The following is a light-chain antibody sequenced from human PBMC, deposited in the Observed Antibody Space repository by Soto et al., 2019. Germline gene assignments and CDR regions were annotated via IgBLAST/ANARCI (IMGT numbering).Light chain of an antibody. J-gene: IGKJ1*01. CDR2: KAS. CDR1: QSISSW. V-gene: IGKV1-5*03. CDR3: QQYNDNWT. Sequence: DIQMTQSPSTLSASVGDRVTITCRASQSISSWLAWYQQKPGTAPKLLIYKASTLQSGVPSMFSGSGSGTEFTLTINSLQPDDSATYYCQQYNDNWTFGQGTKVEIK.